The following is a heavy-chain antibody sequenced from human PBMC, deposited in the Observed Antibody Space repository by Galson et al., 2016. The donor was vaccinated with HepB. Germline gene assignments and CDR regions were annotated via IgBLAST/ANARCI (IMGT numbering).Heavy chain of an antibody. J-gene: IGHJ4*02. Sequence: SVKVSCKASGGSFSNYAISWVRQAPGQGLEWMVRIIPGPGTTNYAQKFQGRVTITADVSTTTAYMELGGLRFEDTAIYYCVRHDYNAFWGVGAYWGQGEPTATAEVSTPTAEMKIGGMRFDATSTDYCLRPDYYDFWGVGDYWGQGTLVTVSS. V-gene: IGHV1-69*11. CDR2: IIPGPGTT. D-gene: IGHD3-3*01. CDR1: GGSFSNYA. CDR3: VRHDYNAFWGVGAYWGQGEPTATAEVSTPTAEMKIGGMRFDATSTDYCLRPDYYDFWGVGDY.